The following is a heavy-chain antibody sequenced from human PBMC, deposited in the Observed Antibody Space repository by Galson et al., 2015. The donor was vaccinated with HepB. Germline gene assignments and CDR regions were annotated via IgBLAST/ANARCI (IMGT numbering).Heavy chain of an antibody. J-gene: IGHJ4*02. D-gene: IGHD3-16*02. V-gene: IGHV1-69*13. CDR1: GGTFSSYA. CDR2: IIPIFGTA. Sequence: SVKVSCKASGGTFSSYAISWVRQAPGQGLEWMGGIIPIFGTANYAQKFQGRVTITADESTSTAYMELSSLRSEDTAVYYCANARLGESSPPFDYWGQGTLVTVSS. CDR3: ANARLGESSPPFDY.